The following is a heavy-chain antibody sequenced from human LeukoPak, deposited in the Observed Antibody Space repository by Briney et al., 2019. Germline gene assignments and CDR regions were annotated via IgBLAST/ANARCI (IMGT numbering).Heavy chain of an antibody. CDR2: INTNTGNP. J-gene: IGHJ5*02. Sequence: ASVKVSCKASGYTFTSYAMNWVRQAPGQGLEWMGWINTNTGNPTYAQGFTGRFVFSLDTSVSTAYLQISSLKAEDTAVYYCASAQKRLDIVVVPAATNFDPWGQGTLVTVSS. CDR1: GYTFTSYA. V-gene: IGHV7-4-1*02. D-gene: IGHD2-2*03. CDR3: ASAQKRLDIVVVPAATNFDP.